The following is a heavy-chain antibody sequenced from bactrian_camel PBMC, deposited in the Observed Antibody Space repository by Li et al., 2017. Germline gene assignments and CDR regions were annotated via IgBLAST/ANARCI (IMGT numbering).Heavy chain of an antibody. V-gene: IGHV3S6*01. CDR1: GYSSSRLC. D-gene: IGHD1*01. CDR2: AYGLSRIT. Sequence: VQLVESGGGSVLDGGSLRLSCSVSGYSSSRLCMAWFRQVAEAEREAVAGAYGLSRITDYADSVKGRFTIFREGPKNTMYLQMNNLQPEDTGRYYCAAECLEPDEYNYWGPGTQVTVS. J-gene: IGHJ4*01. CDR3: AAECLEPDEYNY.